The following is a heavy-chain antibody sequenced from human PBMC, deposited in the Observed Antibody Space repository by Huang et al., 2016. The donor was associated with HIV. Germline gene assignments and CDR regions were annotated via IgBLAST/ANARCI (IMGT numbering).Heavy chain of an antibody. CDR3: ARVESRRYYDSSGYYY. D-gene: IGHD3-22*01. CDR1: GGTFSSYA. J-gene: IGHJ4*02. V-gene: IGHV1-69*01. CDR2: IIPIFGTA. Sequence: QVQLVQSGAEVKKPGSSVKVSCKASGGTFSSYAISLVRQAPGQGLEWMGGIIPIFGTANYAQKFQGRVTITADESTSTAYMELSSLRSEDTAVYYCARVESRRYYDSSGYYYWGQGTLVTVSS.